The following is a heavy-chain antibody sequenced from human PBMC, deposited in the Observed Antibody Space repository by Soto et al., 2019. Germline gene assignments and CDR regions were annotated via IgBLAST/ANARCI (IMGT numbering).Heavy chain of an antibody. V-gene: IGHV4-34*01. CDR2: INHSGST. D-gene: IGHD4-17*01. J-gene: IGHJ4*02. CDR1: GGSFSGHY. CDR3: ARGREYGDYGDC. Sequence: QVLLQQWGAGLLKPSETLSLTCAVYGGSFSGHYWSWIRQPPGKGLEWIGEINHSGSTNYSPSLKSRVNISIDTSKSQFSLKLSSVTAADTAVYYCARGREYGDYGDCWGQGTLVTVSS.